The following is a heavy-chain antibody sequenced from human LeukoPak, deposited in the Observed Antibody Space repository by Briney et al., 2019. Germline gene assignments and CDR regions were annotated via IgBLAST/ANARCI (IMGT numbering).Heavy chain of an antibody. D-gene: IGHD6-13*01. J-gene: IGHJ3*02. V-gene: IGHV3-21*01. Sequence: PGGSLRLSCAASGFTFSTYNINWVRQAPGKGLEWVSSISPSRSYIYYAHSVKGQFTISRDNAKNSLYLQMNSLRAEDTAVYYCARDRYSTSLDAFDIWGQGTMVTVSS. CDR2: ISPSRSYI. CDR1: GFTFSTYN. CDR3: ARDRYSTSLDAFDI.